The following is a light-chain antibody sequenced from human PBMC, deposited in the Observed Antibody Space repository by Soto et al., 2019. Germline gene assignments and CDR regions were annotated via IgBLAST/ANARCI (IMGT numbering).Light chain of an antibody. J-gene: IGKJ1*01. CDR3: QHYNDWTPPWT. V-gene: IGKV3-15*01. CDR1: QGVSSK. Sequence: EIQMTQSPATLSVSPGERATLSCRASQGVSSKLAWYQQKPGQAPRVLIYGASTMATGIPARFSGSGSGTEFTLTISSLKSEDFAVYYCQHYNDWTPPWTFGQGTRVEIK. CDR2: GAS.